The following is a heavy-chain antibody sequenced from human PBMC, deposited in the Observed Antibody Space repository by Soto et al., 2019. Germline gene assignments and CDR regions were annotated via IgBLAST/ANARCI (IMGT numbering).Heavy chain of an antibody. CDR3: TRDVRTASMLWIKNGYYYVIAS. D-gene: IGHD3-10*01. CDR1: GCTFSSYA. J-gene: IGHJ6*03. V-gene: IGHV3-30-3*01. CDR2: RSYDGSNK. Sequence: GGSLRLYCAGSGCTFSSYAMHWVRQAPGKGLEWVAVRSYDGSNKYYADSVKGRFTISRDNSKNTLYLQMNGLRAEDRAVYYCTRDVRTASMLWIKNGYYYVIASWGKGPTV.